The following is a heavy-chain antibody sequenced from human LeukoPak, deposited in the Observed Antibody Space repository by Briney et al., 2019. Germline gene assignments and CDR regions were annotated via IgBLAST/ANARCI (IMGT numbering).Heavy chain of an antibody. CDR1: GGTFSSYA. Sequence: EASVKVSCKASGGTFSSYAISWVRQAPGQGLEWMGGIIPIFGTANYAQKFQGRVTITTDESTSTAYMELSSLRSGGTAVYYCARGRCSSTSCYHDQFDYWGQGTLVTVSS. CDR3: ARGRCSSTSCYHDQFDY. CDR2: IIPIFGTA. J-gene: IGHJ4*02. D-gene: IGHD2-2*01. V-gene: IGHV1-69*05.